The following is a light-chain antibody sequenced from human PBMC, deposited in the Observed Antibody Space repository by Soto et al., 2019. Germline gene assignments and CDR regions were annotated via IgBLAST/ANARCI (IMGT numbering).Light chain of an antibody. J-gene: IGKJ4*01. CDR1: EGIAQY. Sequence: DIHMTQSPSSLSASLGDRGTITCRASEGIAQYLAWYQQKPGKAPRVLLHYTSILQSGVPSRFSGSGNGTDFNVTITSLQPEDVATYFCQKYDRAPRTFGGGTKVEI. CDR3: QKYDRAPRT. CDR2: YTS. V-gene: IGKV1-27*01.